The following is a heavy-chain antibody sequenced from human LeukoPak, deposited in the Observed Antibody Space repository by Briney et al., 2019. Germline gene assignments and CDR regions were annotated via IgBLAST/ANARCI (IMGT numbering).Heavy chain of an antibody. CDR3: AKDRRVRGGYDSSGYYGRVFDY. CDR1: GFTFSSYA. CDR2: ISGSGGST. J-gene: IGHJ4*02. V-gene: IGHV3-23*01. Sequence: GGSLRLSCAASGFTFSSYAMSWVRQAPGKGLEWVSAISGSGGSTYYADSVKGRFTISRDNSKNTLYLQMNSLRAGDTAVYYCAKDRRVRGGYDSSGYYGRVFDYWGQGTLVTVSS. D-gene: IGHD3-22*01.